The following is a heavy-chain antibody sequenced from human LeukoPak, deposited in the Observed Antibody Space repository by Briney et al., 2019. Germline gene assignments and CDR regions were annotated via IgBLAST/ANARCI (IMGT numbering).Heavy chain of an antibody. CDR1: GGTFSSYA. Sequence: SVKVSCKASGGTFSSYAISWVRQAPGQGLEWMGGIIPIFGTANYAQKLQGRVTITADESTSTAYMELSSLRSEDTAVYYCARELERRYYYYGMDVWGQGTTVIVSS. V-gene: IGHV1-69*01. J-gene: IGHJ6*02. CDR3: ARELERRYYYYGMDV. D-gene: IGHD1-1*01. CDR2: IIPIFGTA.